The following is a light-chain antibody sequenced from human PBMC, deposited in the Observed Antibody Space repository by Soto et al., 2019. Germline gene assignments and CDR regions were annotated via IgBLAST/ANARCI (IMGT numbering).Light chain of an antibody. CDR3: QQSYSTLCT. Sequence: DIQMTQSPSSLSASVGDRVSLTCRASQSISSYLNWYQQKPGKAPKLMIYAASSLQSGVPSRFSGSGSGTDFTLTISSLQPEDFATYYCQQSYSTLCTFGPGTKVDIK. CDR1: QSISSY. CDR2: AAS. J-gene: IGKJ3*01. V-gene: IGKV1-39*01.